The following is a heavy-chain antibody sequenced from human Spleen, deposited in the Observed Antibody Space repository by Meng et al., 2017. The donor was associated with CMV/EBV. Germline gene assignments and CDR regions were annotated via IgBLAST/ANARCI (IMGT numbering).Heavy chain of an antibody. CDR1: GFTFSSYW. V-gene: IGHV3-30*03. CDR2: ISYDGNKK. J-gene: IGHJ4*02. CDR3: ARVQGGYYYFDY. D-gene: IGHD1-26*01. Sequence: GESLKISCAASGFTFSSYWMSWVRQAPGKGLEWVAVISYDGNKKFHADSVKGRFSISRDHSNNTLYLQMTSLRAEDTAVYYCARVQGGYYYFDYWGQGTLVTVSS.